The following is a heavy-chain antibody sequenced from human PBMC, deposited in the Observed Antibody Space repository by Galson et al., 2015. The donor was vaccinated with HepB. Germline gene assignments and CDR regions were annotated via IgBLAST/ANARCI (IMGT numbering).Heavy chain of an antibody. CDR2: IVPIIGTG. D-gene: IGHD2-15*01. J-gene: IGHJ2*01. CDR1: GDALRNLA. Sequence: SVKVSCKASGDALRNLAINWVRQAPGQGLEWMGGIVPIIGTGNYAQKFQDRLTIVADKSTSTNYMELRSLRSEDTAVYHCARRDDHHDESASYWVAYLDLWGRGTRVTVSS. V-gene: IGHV1-69*06. CDR3: ARRDDHHDESASYWVAYLDL.